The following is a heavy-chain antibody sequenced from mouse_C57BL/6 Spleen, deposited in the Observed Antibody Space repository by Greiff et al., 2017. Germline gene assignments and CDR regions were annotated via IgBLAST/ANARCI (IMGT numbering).Heavy chain of an antibody. CDR3: ARSYPGTYFDY. V-gene: IGHV1-69*01. CDR1: GYTFTSYW. J-gene: IGHJ2*01. CDR2: IDPSDSYT. Sequence: QVQLQQSGAELVMPGASVKLSCKASGYTFTSYWMHWVKQRPGQGLEWIGEIDPSDSYTNYNQKFKGKSTLTVDKSSSTAYMQLSSLTSEDSAVYYCARSYPGTYFDYWGQGTTLTVSS. D-gene: IGHD4-1*01.